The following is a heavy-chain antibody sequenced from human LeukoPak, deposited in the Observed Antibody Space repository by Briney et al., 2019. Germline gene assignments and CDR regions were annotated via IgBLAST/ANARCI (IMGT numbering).Heavy chain of an antibody. CDR2: IYSGGST. J-gene: IGHJ4*02. CDR1: EFSVGSNY. V-gene: IGHV3-66*01. CDR3: AREVRGDYFDF. Sequence: GGSLRLSCAASEFSVGSNYMTWVRQAPGKGLEWVSLIYSGGSTYYADSVKGRFTISRDNSKNTLYLQMNSLRADDTAVYYCAREVRGDYFDFWGQGTLVTVSS. D-gene: IGHD3-16*01.